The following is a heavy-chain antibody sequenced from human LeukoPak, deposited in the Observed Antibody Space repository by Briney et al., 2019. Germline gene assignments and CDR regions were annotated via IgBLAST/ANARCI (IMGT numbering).Heavy chain of an antibody. Sequence: GGSLRLSCAASGFTFSSYAMSWVRQAPGKGLEWVSAISGSGGSTYYADSVKGRFTIPRDNSKNTLYLQMNSLRAEDTAVYYCAKDEIEDYYDSSGYSYWGQGTLVTVSS. V-gene: IGHV3-23*01. D-gene: IGHD3-22*01. J-gene: IGHJ4*02. CDR3: AKDEIEDYYDSSGYSY. CDR1: GFTFSSYA. CDR2: ISGSGGST.